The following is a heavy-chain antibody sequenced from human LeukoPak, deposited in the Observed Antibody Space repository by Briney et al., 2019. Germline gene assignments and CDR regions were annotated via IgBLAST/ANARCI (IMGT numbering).Heavy chain of an antibody. CDR1: GGSISSGGYY. V-gene: IGHV4-30-2*01. J-gene: IGHJ4*02. D-gene: IGHD3-16*02. CDR3: ARDRRLGELSSFFFDY. CDR2: IYHSGST. Sequence: SQTLSLTCTVSGGSISSGGYYWSWIRQPPGKGLEWIGYIYHSGSTYYNPSLKSRVTISVDRSKNQFSLKLSSVTAADTAVYYCARDRRLGELSSFFFDYWGQGTLVTVSS.